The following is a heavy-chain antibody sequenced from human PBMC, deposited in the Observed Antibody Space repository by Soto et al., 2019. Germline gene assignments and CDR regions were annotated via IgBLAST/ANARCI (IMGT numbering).Heavy chain of an antibody. Sequence: ASVKVSCKASGYTFTSYALHWVRQALGQRLEWMGWINAGNGNTKYSQKFQGRVTITRDTSASTAYMELSSLRSEDTAVYYCARDPYSSGNNWFDPWGQGTLVTVSS. D-gene: IGHD3-22*01. CDR2: INAGNGNT. J-gene: IGHJ5*02. V-gene: IGHV1-3*01. CDR1: GYTFTSYA. CDR3: ARDPYSSGNNWFDP.